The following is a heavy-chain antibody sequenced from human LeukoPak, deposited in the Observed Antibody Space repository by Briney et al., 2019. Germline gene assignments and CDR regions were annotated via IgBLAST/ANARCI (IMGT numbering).Heavy chain of an antibody. J-gene: IGHJ6*02. CDR1: GGSFSGYY. CDR3: ARGPRYCSSTSCQRIMPRNYGMDV. CDR2: INHSGST. D-gene: IGHD2-2*01. Sequence: SETLSLTCAVYGGSFSGYYWSWIRQPPGKGLEWIGEINHSGSTNYNPSLKSRVTISVDTSKNQFSLKLSSVTAADTAVYYCARGPRYCSSTSCQRIMPRNYGMDVWGQGTTVTVSS. V-gene: IGHV4-34*01.